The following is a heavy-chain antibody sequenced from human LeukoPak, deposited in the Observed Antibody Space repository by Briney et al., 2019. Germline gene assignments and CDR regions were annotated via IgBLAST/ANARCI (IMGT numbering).Heavy chain of an antibody. J-gene: IGHJ4*02. V-gene: IGHV1-2*02. D-gene: IGHD3-10*01. Sequence: GASVKVSCKASGYTFSGHNIHWVRQAPGQGLQWMGWITPSSGDTSFALEFEGRVTLSSDSSTSTVYMFLTRLTSDDTAVYFCARGLPGASPGFDYWGQGALLTVSS. CDR2: ITPSSGDT. CDR3: ARGLPGASPGFDY. CDR1: GYTFSGHN.